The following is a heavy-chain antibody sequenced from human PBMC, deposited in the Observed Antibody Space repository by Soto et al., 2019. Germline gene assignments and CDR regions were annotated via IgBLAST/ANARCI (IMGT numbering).Heavy chain of an antibody. CDR2: ISYDGSNK. CDR1: GFTCSIYA. CDR3: ARARLDTPALDY. J-gene: IGHJ4*02. V-gene: IGHV3-30-3*01. Sequence: QVQLVESGGGVVQPGRSLRLSCAASGFTCSIYAMHWVRQAPGKGLEWVAVISYDGSNKYYAGSVKGRFTISKDNSKNTRYPQMNSLRTEDTAVYYCARARLDTPALDYWGQGTLFTVSS. D-gene: IGHD2-2*01.